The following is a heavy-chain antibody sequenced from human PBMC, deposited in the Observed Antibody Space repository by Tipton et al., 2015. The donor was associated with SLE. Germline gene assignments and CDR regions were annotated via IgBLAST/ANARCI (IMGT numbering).Heavy chain of an antibody. J-gene: IGHJ4*02. CDR2: IYYSGST. CDR3: ARGGGNRGILDY. CDR1: GGSISSYY. V-gene: IGHV4-59*01. Sequence: TLSLTCTVSGGSISSYYWSWIRQPPGKGLEWIGYIYYSGSTNYNPSLKSRVTISVDTSKNQFSLKLSSVTAADTAVYCCARGGGNRGILDYWGQGTLVTVSS. D-gene: IGHD4-23*01.